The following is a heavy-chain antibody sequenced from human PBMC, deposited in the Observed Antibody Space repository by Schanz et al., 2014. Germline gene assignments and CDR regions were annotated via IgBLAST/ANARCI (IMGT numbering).Heavy chain of an antibody. Sequence: VQLLQFGGGVVQPGRSLRLSCAASGFTFSSYAMHWVRQVPGKGLEWLSYIATSSSTRHYADSVKGRVTISRDNAKNTLYLQMNSLRADDTAVYYCARDLEGYDGGGGGFDPWGQGTLVTVSS. CDR3: ARDLEGYDGGGGGFDP. CDR1: GFTFSSYA. CDR2: IATSSSTR. J-gene: IGHJ5*02. D-gene: IGHD2-21*01. V-gene: IGHV3-48*01.